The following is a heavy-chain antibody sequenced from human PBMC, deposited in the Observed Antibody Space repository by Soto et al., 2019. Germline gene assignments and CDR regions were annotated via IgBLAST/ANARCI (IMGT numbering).Heavy chain of an antibody. J-gene: IGHJ4*02. V-gene: IGHV4-30-4*01. D-gene: IGHD4-4*01. Sequence: PSETLSLTCTVSGGSISSGDYYWSWIRQPPGKGLEWIGYIFYSGSTYYNPSLKSRATKSVDTPKNQSSLKLSSVTAADMAVYYCASGRVYSNYYYFDYWGQGTLVTVSS. CDR1: GGSISSGDYY. CDR3: ASGRVYSNYYYFDY. CDR2: IFYSGST.